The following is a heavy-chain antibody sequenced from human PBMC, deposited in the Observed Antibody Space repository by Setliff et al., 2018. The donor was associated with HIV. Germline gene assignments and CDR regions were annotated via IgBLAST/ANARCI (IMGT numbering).Heavy chain of an antibody. CDR1: GGSFSGYY. D-gene: IGHD3-9*01. V-gene: IGHV4-34*01. CDR3: ARHGAGSSPFDWLLENWFDP. CDR2: INHSGST. J-gene: IGHJ5*02. Sequence: LSLTCAVYGGSFSGYYWCWIRQPPGKGLEWIGEINHSGSTNYNPSLKSRVTISVDTSKNQFSLKLSSVTAADTAVYYCARHGAGSSPFDWLLENWFDPWGQGTLVTVSS.